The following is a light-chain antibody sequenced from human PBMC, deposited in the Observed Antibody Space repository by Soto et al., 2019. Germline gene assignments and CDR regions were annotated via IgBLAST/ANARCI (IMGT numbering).Light chain of an antibody. V-gene: IGLV7-46*01. CDR1: TGAVTASHY. CDR3: LLSYSEHRV. Sequence: QAVVTQEPSLTVSPGGTVTLTCDSSTGAVTASHYPFWFQQKPGQAPRTLIFDTSDKSSWTPARFSGSLLGGKAALTLSGAQPEDEADHYCLLSYSEHRVFEGGTQRTVL. CDR2: DTS. J-gene: IGLJ7*01.